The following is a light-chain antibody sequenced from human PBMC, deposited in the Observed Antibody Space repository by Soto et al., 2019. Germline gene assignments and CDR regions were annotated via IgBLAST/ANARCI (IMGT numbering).Light chain of an antibody. J-gene: IGKJ2*01. V-gene: IGKV3-20*01. Sequence: EIVLTQSPGTLSLSPGERATLSCRASQSVSSSYLAWYQQNPGQAPRLLIYGASSRDTGIPDRFSGSGSGTDFTLTISRLEPEDFAVYYCQQYGSSPPRYTFGQGTKLEIK. CDR1: QSVSSSY. CDR3: QQYGSSPPRYT. CDR2: GAS.